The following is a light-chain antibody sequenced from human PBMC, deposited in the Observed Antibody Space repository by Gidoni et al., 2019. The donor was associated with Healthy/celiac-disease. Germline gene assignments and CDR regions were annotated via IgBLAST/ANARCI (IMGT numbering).Light chain of an antibody. Sequence: EIVLTQSPATLSLSPGDRATLSCRASQSVSSYLAWYQQKPGQAPRLLIYYASNRATGIPAMFSGSGSGTVFTLTISSLEPEDFAVYYCQQRSNLLTFGGGTKVEIK. CDR2: YAS. CDR1: QSVSSY. CDR3: QQRSNLLT. V-gene: IGKV3-11*01. J-gene: IGKJ4*01.